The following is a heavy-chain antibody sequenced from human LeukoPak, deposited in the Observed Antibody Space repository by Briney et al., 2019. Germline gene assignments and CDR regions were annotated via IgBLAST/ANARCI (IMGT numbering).Heavy chain of an antibody. Sequence: PGGSLRLCCAVSGVSFSNYVMSWVRQAPGKGLEWVSAISGSGGSTYYADSVKGRFTISRDNSKNTLYLQMNSLRAEDTAVYYCAKGPRGVVLMVYGDYWGQGTLVTVSS. D-gene: IGHD2-8*01. CDR1: GVSFSNYV. J-gene: IGHJ4*02. CDR2: ISGSGGST. CDR3: AKGPRGVVLMVYGDY. V-gene: IGHV3-23*01.